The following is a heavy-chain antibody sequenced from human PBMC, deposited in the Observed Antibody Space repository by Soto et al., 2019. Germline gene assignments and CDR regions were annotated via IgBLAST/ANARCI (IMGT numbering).Heavy chain of an antibody. Sequence: QVQLQESGPGLVKPSETLSLTCSVSGGSISPYYWSWVRQSPGKRLEYIGYIFYSGSTHYNPSLKSRVTISVDTSKNQFSLKLSSVTAADTAVYYCARLGGYSSGHYWYSDVWGRGTLVPVSS. CDR3: ARLGGYSSGHYWYSDV. CDR2: IFYSGST. D-gene: IGHD2-15*01. CDR1: GGSISPYY. J-gene: IGHJ2*01. V-gene: IGHV4-59*08.